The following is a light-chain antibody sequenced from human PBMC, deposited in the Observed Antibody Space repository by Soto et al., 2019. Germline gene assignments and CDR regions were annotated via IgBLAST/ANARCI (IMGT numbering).Light chain of an antibody. CDR3: QQRSNWPKT. V-gene: IGKV3-11*01. Sequence: EIVLTQSPATLRLAPGERATLSCRASQSVSSFLAWYQQKPGQAPRLLIYDASHRATGIPARFSGSGSGTDFTLTISSLEPEDFAVYYCQQRSNWPKTFGQGTK. J-gene: IGKJ1*01. CDR2: DAS. CDR1: QSVSSF.